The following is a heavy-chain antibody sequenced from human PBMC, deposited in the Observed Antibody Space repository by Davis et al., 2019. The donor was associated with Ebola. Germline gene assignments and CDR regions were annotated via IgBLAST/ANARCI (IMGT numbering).Heavy chain of an antibody. CDR2: IKSKTDGGTT. D-gene: IGHD1-14*01. J-gene: IGHJ6*04. V-gene: IGHV3-15*01. CDR3: TSVTDYGMDV. Sequence: GESLKISCAASGFTFSNAWMSWVRQAPGKGLEWVGRIKSKTDGGTTDYAAPVKGRFTISRDDSKNTLYLQMNSLKTEDTAVYYCTSVTDYGMDVWGKGTTVTISS. CDR1: GFTFSNAW.